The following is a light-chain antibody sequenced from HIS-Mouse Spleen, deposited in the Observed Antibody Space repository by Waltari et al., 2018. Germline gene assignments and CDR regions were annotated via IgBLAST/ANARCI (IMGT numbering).Light chain of an antibody. CDR1: NTGSKN. V-gene: IGLV3-9*01. J-gene: IGLJ2*01. CDR3: QVWDSSTVV. Sequence: SYELTQPLSVSVALGQTARITCGGNNTGSKNVHWYQQKPGQAPVLVIYRDSNRPSGFPERFSGSNSGNTATLTISRAQAGDEADYYCQVWDSSTVVFGGGTKLTVL. CDR2: RDS.